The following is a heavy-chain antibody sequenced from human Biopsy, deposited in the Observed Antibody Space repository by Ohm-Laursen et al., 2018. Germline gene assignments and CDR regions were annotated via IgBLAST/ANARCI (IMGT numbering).Heavy chain of an antibody. J-gene: IGHJ6*02. V-gene: IGHV3-9*01. CDR1: GFTCSSYA. CDR2: IDWNSRNI. CDR3: VKDTNWNYVWDRPGATKGMDV. D-gene: IGHD1-7*01. Sequence: RSLRLSCAASGFTCSSYAMHWVRQSPGKGLEWVAGIDWNSRNINYGDSVKGRFSVSRDNAKNSLYLQMNSLRGEDTALYYCVKDTNWNYVWDRPGATKGMDVWGQGTTVTVSS.